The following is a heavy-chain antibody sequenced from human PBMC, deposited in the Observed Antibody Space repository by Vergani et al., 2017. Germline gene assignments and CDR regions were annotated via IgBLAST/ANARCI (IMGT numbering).Heavy chain of an antibody. CDR3: AREDIVVVPAAGGYDY. CDR1: GYTFTGYY. CDR2: INPNSGGT. V-gene: IGHV1-2*06. Sequence: QVQLVQSGAEVKKPGASVKVSCKASGYTFTGYYMHWVRQAPGQGLEWMGRINPNSGGTKYAQKFQGRVTMTRDTSISTAYMELSRLRSDDTAVYYCAREDIVVVPAAGGYDYWGQGTLVTVSS. J-gene: IGHJ4*02. D-gene: IGHD2-2*01.